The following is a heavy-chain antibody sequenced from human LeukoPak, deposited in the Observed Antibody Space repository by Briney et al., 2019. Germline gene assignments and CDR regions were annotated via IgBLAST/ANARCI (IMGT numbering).Heavy chain of an antibody. D-gene: IGHD5-18*01. CDR2: INPNSGGT. J-gene: IGHJ4*02. CDR3: ARVDTAMVPNFDY. Sequence: ASVKVSCKASGYTFTGYYMHWVRQAPGQGLGWMGWINPNSGGTNYAQKFQGRVTMTRDTSISTAYMELSRLRSDDTAVYYCARVDTAMVPNFDYWGQGTLVTVSS. CDR1: GYTFTGYY. V-gene: IGHV1-2*02.